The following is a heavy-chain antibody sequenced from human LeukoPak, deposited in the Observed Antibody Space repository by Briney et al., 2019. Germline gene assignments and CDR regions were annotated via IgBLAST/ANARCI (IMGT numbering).Heavy chain of an antibody. Sequence: ETLSLTCTVSGGSISSRSYYWGWVRQAPGKGLVWVSHISTDGSITSYADSVKGRFSISRDNAKNTLYLQMNSLGAEDTAVYYCTRAVNYFDYWGQGTLVTVSS. J-gene: IGHJ4*02. CDR2: ISTDGSIT. CDR1: GGSISSRSYY. V-gene: IGHV3-74*01. CDR3: TRAVNYFDY.